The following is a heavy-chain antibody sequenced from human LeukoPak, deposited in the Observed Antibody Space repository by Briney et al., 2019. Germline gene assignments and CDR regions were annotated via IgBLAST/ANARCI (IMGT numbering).Heavy chain of an antibody. V-gene: IGHV1-2*02. J-gene: IGHJ3*02. CDR2: INPNSGGT. Sequence: ASVKVSCKASGYTFTGYYMHWVRQAPGQGLEWMGWINPNSGGTNYAQKFQGRVTMTRDTSISTAYMELSRLRSDDTAVYYCARDAVLLSAFDIWGQGTMVTVSS. CDR1: GYTFTGYY. D-gene: IGHD2-15*01. CDR3: ARDAVLLSAFDI.